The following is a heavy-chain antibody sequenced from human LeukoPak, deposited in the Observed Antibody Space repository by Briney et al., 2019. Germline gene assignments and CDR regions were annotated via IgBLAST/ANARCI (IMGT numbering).Heavy chain of an antibody. CDR1: AYRFTNYW. Sequence: GESLKISCKGSAYRFTNYWIVWVRQMPRKGLEWMGIIYPGDSDTRYSPSFQGQVTISADKSISTAYLQWSSLKATDTAMYYCARWAATGTGLDYWGQGTLVTVSS. CDR2: IYPGDSDT. J-gene: IGHJ4*02. D-gene: IGHD6-13*01. V-gene: IGHV5-51*01. CDR3: ARWAATGTGLDY.